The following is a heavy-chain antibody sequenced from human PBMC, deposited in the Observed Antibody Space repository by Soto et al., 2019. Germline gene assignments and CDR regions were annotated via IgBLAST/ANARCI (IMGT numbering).Heavy chain of an antibody. CDR2: ISAYNGNT. J-gene: IGHJ5*02. Sequence: ASVKVSCKASGYTFTSYGISWVRQAPGQGLEWMGWISAYNGNTNYAQKLQGRVTMTTDTSTSTAYMELRSLRSDDTAVYYCARGQSDIVATSDWFAPWGQGTLVTVSS. CDR1: GYTFTSYG. D-gene: IGHD5-12*01. V-gene: IGHV1-18*01. CDR3: ARGQSDIVATSDWFAP.